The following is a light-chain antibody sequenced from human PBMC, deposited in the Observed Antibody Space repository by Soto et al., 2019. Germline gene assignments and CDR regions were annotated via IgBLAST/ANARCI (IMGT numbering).Light chain of an antibody. CDR3: QHRSNWPPEIT. V-gene: IGKV3D-20*02. CDR1: QSVNHNY. J-gene: IGKJ5*01. CDR2: GAS. Sequence: IMLRQSPGTRSLSPGERATLSWRASQSVNHNYLAWYHHKPGQAPRLLIFGASTRASDVPDGFTGSGSGTQFTLTISSLEPEEFAVYYCQHRSNWPPEITFGQGTRLEIK.